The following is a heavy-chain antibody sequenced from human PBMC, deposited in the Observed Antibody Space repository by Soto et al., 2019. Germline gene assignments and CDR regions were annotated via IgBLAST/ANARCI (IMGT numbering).Heavy chain of an antibody. D-gene: IGHD3-22*01. CDR3: ARGFYYDSSGASPSYFDY. V-gene: IGHV1-18*01. CDR1: GYTFTSSG. Sequence: ASVKVSCKASGYTFTSSGISWVRQAPGQGLEWMGWISLYNGKTDYSQRLQDRVTMTTDTSTSTAYLELRSLRSDDTAVYFCARGFYYDSSGASPSYFDYWGPGTLVTVYS. CDR2: ISLYNGKT. J-gene: IGHJ4*02.